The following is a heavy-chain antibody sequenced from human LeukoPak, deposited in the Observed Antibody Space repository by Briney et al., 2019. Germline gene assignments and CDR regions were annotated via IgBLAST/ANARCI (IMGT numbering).Heavy chain of an antibody. CDR1: GFTFSTYS. V-gene: IGHV3-48*01. D-gene: IGHD2-2*01. CDR3: AKVGCTSCYAIDY. CDR2: ISSSSSTI. J-gene: IGHJ4*02. Sequence: PGGSLRLSCAASGFTFSTYSMNWVRQAPGKGLEWVSYISSSSSTIFYADSVKGRFTISRDNSKNTLYLQMNSLRAEDTAVYYCAKVGCTSCYAIDYWGQGTLVTVSS.